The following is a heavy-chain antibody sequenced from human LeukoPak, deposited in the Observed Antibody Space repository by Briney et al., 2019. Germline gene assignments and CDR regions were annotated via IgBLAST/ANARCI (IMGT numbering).Heavy chain of an antibody. Sequence: KTSETLSLTCTVSGGSISSSSYYWGWIRQPPGKGLEWNGSGYYSGTTYYNPSLKSRVTISVDTSKNQVSLKLSSVTAADTAVYYCAISLRYFDWLLSGLFDYWGQGTLVTVSS. CDR1: GGSISSSSYY. D-gene: IGHD3-9*01. CDR2: GYYSGTT. J-gene: IGHJ4*02. V-gene: IGHV4-39*01. CDR3: AISLRYFDWLLSGLFDY.